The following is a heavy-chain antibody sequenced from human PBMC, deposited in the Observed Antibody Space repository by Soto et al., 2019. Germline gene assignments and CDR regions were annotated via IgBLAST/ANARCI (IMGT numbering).Heavy chain of an antibody. D-gene: IGHD6-25*01. CDR2: IGGSGGTT. J-gene: IGHJ4*02. CDR1: GFTFSSYA. CDR3: AKFFVETGGSSGWPWSFHY. V-gene: IGHV3-23*01. Sequence: EVQLLESGGGLVQPGRSLRLSCAASGFTFSSYAMSWVRQAPGKGLEWVSAIGGSGGTTYYADSVKGRFTISRDNAMNTLFLQMNSLRAEDTAVYYCAKFFVETGGSSGWPWSFHYWGQGTLVTVSS.